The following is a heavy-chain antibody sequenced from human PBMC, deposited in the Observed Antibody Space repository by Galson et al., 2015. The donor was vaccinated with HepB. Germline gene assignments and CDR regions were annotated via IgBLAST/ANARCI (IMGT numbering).Heavy chain of an antibody. D-gene: IGHD3-22*01. Sequence: SVKVSCKASGGTFSSYAISWVRQAPGQGLEWMGGIIPIFGTANYAQKFQGRVTITADESTSTAYMELSSLKASDTAMYYCARWTYYYDSSGYYSHFDYWGQGTLVTVSS. CDR3: ARWTYYYDSSGYYSHFDY. V-gene: IGHV1-69*13. J-gene: IGHJ4*02. CDR2: IIPIFGTA. CDR1: GGTFSSYA.